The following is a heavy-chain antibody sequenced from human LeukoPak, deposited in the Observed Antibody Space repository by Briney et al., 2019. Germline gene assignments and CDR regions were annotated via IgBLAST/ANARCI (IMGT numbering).Heavy chain of an antibody. Sequence: GGSLRLSCAASGFTFSSYWMSWVRQAPGKGLEWVANIKQDGSEKYYVDSVKGRFTISRDNAKNSLYLQMNSLRAEDTAVYYCASERDYDFWSGYKYYFDYWGQGTLVTVSS. CDR2: IKQDGSEK. CDR3: ASERDYDFWSGYKYYFDY. V-gene: IGHV3-7*01. J-gene: IGHJ4*02. CDR1: GFTFSSYW. D-gene: IGHD3-3*01.